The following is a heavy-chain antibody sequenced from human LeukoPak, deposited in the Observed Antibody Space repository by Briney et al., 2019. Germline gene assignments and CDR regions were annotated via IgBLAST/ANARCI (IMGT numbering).Heavy chain of an antibody. CDR1: GYTFSNSA. CDR2: IGTYNGNT. V-gene: IGHV1-18*01. J-gene: IGHJ4*02. Sequence: ASLKVSCTASGYTFSNSAISWVRQAPGQGLEWMGWIGTYNGNTNYAQKLQGRVTMTTDTSTSTAYMELRSLRSDDTAVYYCARSDRSGYYYDDSWGQGTLVTVSS. D-gene: IGHD3-22*01. CDR3: ARSDRSGYYYDDS.